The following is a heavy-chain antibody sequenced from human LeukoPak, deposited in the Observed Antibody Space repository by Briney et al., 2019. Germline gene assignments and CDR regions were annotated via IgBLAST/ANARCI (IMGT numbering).Heavy chain of an antibody. J-gene: IGHJ5*02. CDR1: GGSISSYY. Sequence: SETLSLTCTVSGGSISSYYWSWIRQPPGKGLEWIGYIYYSGSTNYNPSLKSRVTISVDTSKNQFSLKLSSVTAADTAVYYCARQWGGSYTNWFDPWGQGTLVTVSS. D-gene: IGHD1-26*01. CDR3: ARQWGGSYTNWFDP. V-gene: IGHV4-59*08. CDR2: IYYSGST.